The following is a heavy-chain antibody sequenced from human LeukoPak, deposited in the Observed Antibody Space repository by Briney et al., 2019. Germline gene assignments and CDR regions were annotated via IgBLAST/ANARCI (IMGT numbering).Heavy chain of an antibody. CDR1: GFTFSSYS. Sequence: GGSLRLSCAASGFTFSSYSMNWVRQAPGKGLEWVSYISSSSSTIYYADSVKGRFTISRDNAKNSLYLQMNSLRAEDTAVYYCARVEGGRWYGYWGQGTLVTVSS. V-gene: IGHV3-48*01. CDR2: ISSSSSTI. J-gene: IGHJ4*02. D-gene: IGHD4-23*01. CDR3: ARVEGGRWYGY.